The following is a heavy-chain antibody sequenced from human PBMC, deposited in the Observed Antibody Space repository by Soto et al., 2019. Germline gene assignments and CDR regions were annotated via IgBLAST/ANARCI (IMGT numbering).Heavy chain of an antibody. CDR3: AKGQDAFDI. Sequence: LRLSCAASGFTFSSYGMHWVRQAPGKGLEWVAVISYDGSNKYYADSVKGRFTISRDNSKNTLYLQMNSLRAEDTAVYYCAKGQDAFDIWGQGTMVTVSS. V-gene: IGHV3-30*18. J-gene: IGHJ3*02. CDR2: ISYDGSNK. CDR1: GFTFSSYG.